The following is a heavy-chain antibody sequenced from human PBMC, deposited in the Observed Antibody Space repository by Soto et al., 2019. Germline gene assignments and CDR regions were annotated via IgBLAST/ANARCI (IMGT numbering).Heavy chain of an antibody. D-gene: IGHD5-18*01. J-gene: IGHJ4*02. CDR1: GFTFSSYG. Sequence: QVQLVESGGGVVQPGRSLRLSCAASGFTFSSYGMHWVRQAPGKGLEWVAVVSDDGSNKYYADSVKGRFTISRDNAKNSLYLQMNSLRAEDTALYYCAKAVGSYGNFDYWGQGTLVTVSS. V-gene: IGHV3-30*18. CDR2: VSDDGSNK. CDR3: AKAVGSYGNFDY.